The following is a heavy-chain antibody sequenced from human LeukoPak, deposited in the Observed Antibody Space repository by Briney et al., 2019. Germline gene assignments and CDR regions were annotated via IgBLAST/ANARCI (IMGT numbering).Heavy chain of an antibody. D-gene: IGHD5-12*01. CDR2: IYYSGST. CDR3: ARNVAFPSAFDY. V-gene: IGHV4-59*01. Sequence: PSETLSLTCTVSGGSISSYYWSWIRQPPGKGLEWIGYIYYSGSTNYNPSLKSRVTISVDTSKNQFSLKLSSVTAADTAVYYCARNVAFPSAFDYWGQGTLVTVSS. CDR1: GGSISSYY. J-gene: IGHJ4*02.